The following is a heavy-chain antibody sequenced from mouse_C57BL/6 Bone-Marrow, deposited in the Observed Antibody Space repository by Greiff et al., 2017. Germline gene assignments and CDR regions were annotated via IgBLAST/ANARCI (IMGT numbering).Heavy chain of an antibody. J-gene: IGHJ1*03. Sequence: EVQLQESGPGLVKPSQTVFLTCTVTGISITTGNYRWSWIRQFPGNKLEWIGYIYYSGTITYNPSLTSRTTITRDTPKNQFFLEMNSLTAEDTATYYCAREGTTTVVATLDDWYFDVWGTGTTVTVSS. D-gene: IGHD1-1*01. V-gene: IGHV3-5*01. CDR2: IYYSGTI. CDR3: AREGTTTVVATLDDWYFDV. CDR1: GISITTGNYR.